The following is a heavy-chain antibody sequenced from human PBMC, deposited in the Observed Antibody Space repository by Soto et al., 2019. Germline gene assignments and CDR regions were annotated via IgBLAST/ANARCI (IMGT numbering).Heavy chain of an antibody. J-gene: IGHJ4*02. Sequence: PETLSLTCTVSGGSISTYYWSWIRQPPGKGLEWIGYIYYTGSTNSNPSLKSRVTISVDTSKNQFSLKLSSVTAADTAVYYCARATYYYDRSGYLYNFDYWGQGTLVTVSS. CDR3: ARATYYYDRSGYLYNFDY. V-gene: IGHV4-59*01. D-gene: IGHD3-22*01. CDR1: GGSISTYY. CDR2: IYYTGST.